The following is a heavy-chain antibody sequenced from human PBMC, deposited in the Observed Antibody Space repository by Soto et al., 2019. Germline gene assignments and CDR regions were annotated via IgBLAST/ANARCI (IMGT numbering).Heavy chain of an antibody. V-gene: IGHV1-18*01. D-gene: IGHD6-13*01. CDR1: GYTFTSYG. Sequence: ASVKVSCKASGYTFTSYGISWGRQAPGQGLEWMGWISAYNGNTNYAQKLQGRVTMTTDTSTSTAYMELRSLRSDDTAVYYCARDTNSSSWLYYYYYYMDVWGKGTTVTVSS. CDR3: ARDTNSSSWLYYYYYYMDV. J-gene: IGHJ6*03. CDR2: ISAYNGNT.